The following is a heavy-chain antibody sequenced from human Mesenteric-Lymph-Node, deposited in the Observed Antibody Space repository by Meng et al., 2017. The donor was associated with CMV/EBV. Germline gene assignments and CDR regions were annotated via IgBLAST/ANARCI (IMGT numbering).Heavy chain of an antibody. CDR2: IKSDGTTA. J-gene: IGHJ5*02. CDR1: GVTINRHW. Sequence: GESLKISCEASGVTINRHWMHWVRQAPGKGLVWVSLIKSDGTTATYADSVKGRFTISRDDAKNTLYLQMNSLRGDDTAVYYCARGDWLDPWGQGTLVTVSS. CDR3: ARGDWLDP. V-gene: IGHV3-74*01.